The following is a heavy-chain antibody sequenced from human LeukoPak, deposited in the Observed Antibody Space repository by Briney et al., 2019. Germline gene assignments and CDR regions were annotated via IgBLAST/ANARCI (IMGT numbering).Heavy chain of an antibody. J-gene: IGHJ6*02. CDR3: ARGGYYAMDV. CDR1: GCTFRNFD. Sequence: LTLSCAASGCTFRNFDMLWVRQAPAEGLEWVAVISHDGSNKSYVDSVKGRFTISRDNSQNTLYLQTNRLRGEDTAVYYCARGGYYAMDVWGQGTTVTVSS. V-gene: IGHV3-30*03. CDR2: ISHDGSNK.